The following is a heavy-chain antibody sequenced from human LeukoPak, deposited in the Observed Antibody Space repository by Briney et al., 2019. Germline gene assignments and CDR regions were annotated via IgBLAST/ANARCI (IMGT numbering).Heavy chain of an antibody. D-gene: IGHD1-26*01. J-gene: IGHJ3*02. CDR2: IQFDGSNK. Sequence: GGSLRLSCAASGLKFSSYGMHWVRQAPGKGLQWVAFIQFDGSNKYYADSVKGRFTISRDNSKNTLYLQMNSLRAEDTAVYYCARGGSYLSAFDIWGQGTMVTVSS. V-gene: IGHV3-30*02. CDR1: GLKFSSYG. CDR3: ARGGSYLSAFDI.